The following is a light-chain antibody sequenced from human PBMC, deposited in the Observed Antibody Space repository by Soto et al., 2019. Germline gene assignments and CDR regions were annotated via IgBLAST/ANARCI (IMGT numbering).Light chain of an antibody. CDR1: QSVLYSSNNKNY. Sequence: DIVLTQSPDSLAVSLGERATINCKSSQSVLYSSNNKNYLAWYQQKPGQPPKLLIYWASTRESGVPDRYSGSGSETDFTLTISSLQAEDVEVYYCQQYCSPPSTFGQGTKVVIK. CDR3: QQYCSPPST. V-gene: IGKV4-1*01. CDR2: WAS. J-gene: IGKJ1*01.